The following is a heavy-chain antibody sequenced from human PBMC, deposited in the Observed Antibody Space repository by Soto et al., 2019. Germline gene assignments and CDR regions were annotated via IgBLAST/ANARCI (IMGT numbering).Heavy chain of an antibody. D-gene: IGHD6-13*01. CDR2: IHYSGTT. Sequence: SETLSLTCTVSGGSTRNYFWTWIRQPPGKGLEWIGYIHYSGTTSFFPSYNPSLRSRVTISEDTSKNQFSLKLLSVTTADTAVYFCAAGEASSRNLAPYYLDFWGQGTLVTVSS. CDR1: GGSTRNYF. V-gene: IGHV4-59*01. J-gene: IGHJ4*02. CDR3: AAGEASSRNLAPYYLDF.